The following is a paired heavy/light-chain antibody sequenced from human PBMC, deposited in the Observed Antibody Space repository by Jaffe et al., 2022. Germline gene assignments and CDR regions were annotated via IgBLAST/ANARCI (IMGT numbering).Light chain of an antibody. V-gene: IGKV2-28*01. CDR3: MQALQTPLT. J-gene: IGKJ4*01. CDR1: QSLLHSNGNNY. CDR2: LGS. Sequence: DIVMTQSPLSLPVIPGEPASISCRSSQSLLHSNGNNYLDWYLQKPGQSPQLLIYLGSNRASGVPDRFSGSGSGTDFTLKISRVEAEDVGVYYCMQALQTPLTFGGGTKVEIK.
Heavy chain of an antibody. Sequence: EVQLVDSGGGLVQPGGSLRLSCAASGFTFSDYWMAWVRQAPGKGLEWVANINQDGSYKYYVDSVKGRFTISRDNAKSSMFLQMNSLRADDTAVYYCARGGRSSILTTAEYFQHWGQGTLVTVSS. J-gene: IGHJ1*01. CDR1: GFTFSDYW. CDR3: ARGGRSSILTTAEYFQH. D-gene: IGHD6-13*01. V-gene: IGHV3-7*01. CDR2: INQDGSYK.